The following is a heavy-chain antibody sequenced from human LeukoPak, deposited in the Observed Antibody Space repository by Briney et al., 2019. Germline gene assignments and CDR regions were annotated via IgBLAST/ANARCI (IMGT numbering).Heavy chain of an antibody. CDR2: IKQDGSEK. Sequence: AGSLRLSCAASGFTFSSYWMSWVRQAPGKGLEWVANIKQDGSEKYYVDSVKGRFTISRDNAKNSLYLQMNSLRAEDTAVYYCARGPRRDYFDYWGQGTLVTVSS. CDR3: ARGPRRDYFDY. V-gene: IGHV3-7*01. J-gene: IGHJ4*02. CDR1: GFTFSSYW.